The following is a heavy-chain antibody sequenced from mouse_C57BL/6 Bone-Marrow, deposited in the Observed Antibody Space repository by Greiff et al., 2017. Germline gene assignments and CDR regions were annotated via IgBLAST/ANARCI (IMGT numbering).Heavy chain of an antibody. CDR2: IYPRSGNT. CDR3: ARKNYGSSFDY. CDR1: GYTFTSYG. V-gene: IGHV1-81*01. Sequence: VQLQESGAELARPGASVKLSCKASGYTFTSYGISWVKQRTGQGLEWIGEIYPRSGNTYYNEKFKGKATLTADKSSSTAYMELRSLTSEDSAVYFCARKNYGSSFDYWGQGTTLTVSS. D-gene: IGHD1-1*01. J-gene: IGHJ2*01.